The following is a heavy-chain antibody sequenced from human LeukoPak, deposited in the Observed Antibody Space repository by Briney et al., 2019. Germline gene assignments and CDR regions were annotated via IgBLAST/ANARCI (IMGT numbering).Heavy chain of an antibody. V-gene: IGHV3-21*01. J-gene: IGHJ4*02. CDR1: GFTFSSYS. CDR2: ISSSSSYI. D-gene: IGHD5-18*01. Sequence: GGSLRLSCAASGFTFSSYSMNWVRQAPGKGLEWVSSISSSSSYIYYADSVKGRFTISRDNAKNSLYLQMNSLRAEDTAVYYCARERRGIQLWLLGYWGQGTLVTVSS. CDR3: ARERRGIQLWLLGY.